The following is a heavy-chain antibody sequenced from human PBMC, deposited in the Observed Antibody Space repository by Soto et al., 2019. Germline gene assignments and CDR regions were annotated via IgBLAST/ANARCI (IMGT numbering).Heavy chain of an antibody. CDR2: ISWDGGST. V-gene: IGHV3-43*01. Sequence: GGSLRLSCAASGFTFDDYTMHWVRQAPGKGLEWVSLISWDGGSTYYADSVKGRFTISRDNSKNSLYLQMNSLRTEDTALYYCAKICSGPNIYDAFDIWGQGTMVTVSS. J-gene: IGHJ3*02. CDR1: GFTFDDYT. CDR3: AKICSGPNIYDAFDI. D-gene: IGHD2-15*01.